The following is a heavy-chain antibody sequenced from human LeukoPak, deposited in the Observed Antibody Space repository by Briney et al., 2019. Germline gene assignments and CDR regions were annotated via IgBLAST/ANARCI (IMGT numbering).Heavy chain of an antibody. D-gene: IGHD3-10*01. J-gene: IGHJ6*03. CDR3: ARHNEVRYYYYMDV. V-gene: IGHV4-38-2*02. Sequence: SETLSLICSVSRYSINSGYYWGWIRQPPGKGLEWIGSIYGGIYHGDSTSYNPSLKSRVTISVDTSKNQLSLKLSSVTAADTAVYYCARHNEVRYYYYMDVWGKGTTVTISS. CDR1: RYSINSGYY. CDR2: IYGGIYHGDST.